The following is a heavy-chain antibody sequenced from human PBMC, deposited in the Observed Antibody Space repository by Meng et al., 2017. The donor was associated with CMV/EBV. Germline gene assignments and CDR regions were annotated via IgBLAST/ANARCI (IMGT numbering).Heavy chain of an antibody. V-gene: IGHV2-5*02. Sequence: HITIKASVPTLVKPTQTLPLTCPVPWFALSTSGGGLGWIRQPPGKALEWLALIYWDDDKRYSPSLNSRLTITKDTSTNQVVLTMTNIDPVDTATYYCAHSNVFVTTVTSFDYWGQGTLVTVSS. CDR2: IYWDDDK. CDR3: AHSNVFVTTVTSFDY. J-gene: IGHJ4*02. D-gene: IGHD4-17*01. CDR1: WFALSTSGGG.